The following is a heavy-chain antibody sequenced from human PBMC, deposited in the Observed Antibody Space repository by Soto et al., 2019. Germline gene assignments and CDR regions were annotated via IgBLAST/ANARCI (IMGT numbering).Heavy chain of an antibody. D-gene: IGHD3-3*01. CDR2: IYSSGGT. CDR1: GGSVSNFY. J-gene: IGHJ5*02. Sequence: PSETLSLTCTVSGGSVSNFYLNWIRQPAGKGLEWIGRIYSSGGTNYNPSLRSRVTMSVDTSKNQFSLKLNSVTAADTAVYYCARSGRSGYYNWFDPWGQGTLVTVSS. CDR3: ARSGRSGYYNWFDP. V-gene: IGHV4-4*07.